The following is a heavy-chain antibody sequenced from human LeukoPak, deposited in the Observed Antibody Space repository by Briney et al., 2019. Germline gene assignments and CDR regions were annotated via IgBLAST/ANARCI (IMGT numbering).Heavy chain of an antibody. CDR2: ISTNGGST. CDR1: GFTFSNYA. D-gene: IGHD2-15*01. Sequence: HTGGSLRLSCAASGFTFSNYAMHWVRQAPGEGLEYVSAISTNGGSTYYANSVKGRFTISRDNSKNTLYLQMGSLRTEDMAVYYCARTPEYCSGGSCYSEGFFDYWGQGTLVTVSS. J-gene: IGHJ4*02. V-gene: IGHV3-64*01. CDR3: ARTPEYCSGGSCYSEGFFDY.